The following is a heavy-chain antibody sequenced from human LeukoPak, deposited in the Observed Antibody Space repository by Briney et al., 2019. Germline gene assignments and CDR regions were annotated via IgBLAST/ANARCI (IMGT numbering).Heavy chain of an antibody. D-gene: IGHD3-22*01. V-gene: IGHV3-7*03. CDR3: ATPLDYYDSSGYHQGGD. J-gene: IGHJ4*02. CDR2: IKGDGTRK. Sequence: PGGSLRLSCAASGFTFSNHWMTWVRQAPGKGLEWLANIKGDGTRKNYVDSVKGRFTISRDNAKNSLYLQMNSLKAEDTAVYYCATPLDYYDSSGYHQGGDWGQGTLVTVSS. CDR1: GFTFSNHW.